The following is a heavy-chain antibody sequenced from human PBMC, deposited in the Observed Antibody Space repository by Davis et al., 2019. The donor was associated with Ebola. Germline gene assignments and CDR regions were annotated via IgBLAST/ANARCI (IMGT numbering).Heavy chain of an antibody. CDR1: GYTFTDYY. D-gene: IGHD2-15*01. CDR3: AKKPGGVVVAATLAFDY. V-gene: IGHV1-2*06. Sequence: AASVKVSCKASGYTFTDYYMHWVRQAPGQGLEWMGRINPNSGGTNYAQKFQGRVTMTRDTSISTAYMELSRLRSDDTAVYYCAKKPGGVVVAATLAFDYWGQGTLVTVSS. CDR2: INPNSGGT. J-gene: IGHJ4*02.